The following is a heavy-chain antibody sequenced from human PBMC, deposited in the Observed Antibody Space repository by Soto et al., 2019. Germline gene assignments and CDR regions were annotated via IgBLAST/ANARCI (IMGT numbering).Heavy chain of an antibody. D-gene: IGHD2-15*01. CDR1: GFSFSNCG. CDR3: VKGSEVARQELDY. CDR2: ISFDGNDK. Sequence: QVQLVESGGGVVQPGRSLRLSCAASGFSFSNCGMHWVRQAPGKGLXXVAAISFDGNDKYYSESVKGRFTISRDNSKNTLFLQMNSLRVEDTAVYYCVKGSEVARQELDYWGQGTLVTVSS. V-gene: IGHV3-30*18. J-gene: IGHJ4*02.